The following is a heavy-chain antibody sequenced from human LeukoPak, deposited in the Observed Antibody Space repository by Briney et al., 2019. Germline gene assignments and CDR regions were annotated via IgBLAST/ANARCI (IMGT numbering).Heavy chain of an antibody. Sequence: SETLSLTCAVYGGSFSGYYWSWIRQPPGKGLEWIGEMNHSGSTNYNPSLKSRVTISVDTSKNQFSLKLSSVTAADTAVYYCARGGVYYYYGSGSRSPFDYWGQGTLVTVSS. J-gene: IGHJ4*02. CDR2: MNHSGST. CDR3: ARGGVYYYYGSGSRSPFDY. D-gene: IGHD3-10*01. CDR1: GGSFSGYY. V-gene: IGHV4-34*01.